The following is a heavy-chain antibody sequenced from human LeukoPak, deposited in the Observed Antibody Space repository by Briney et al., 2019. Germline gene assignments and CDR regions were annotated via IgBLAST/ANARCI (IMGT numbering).Heavy chain of an antibody. CDR3: ARDPNDYGDPYFDY. Sequence: GGSLRLSCAASGFTFSDYNMRWIRQAPGKGLECVSHISSSGRTIYYADSVKGRFTISRDNAKNSVYLQMSSLRAEDTAVYYCARDPNDYGDPYFDYWGQGTLVTVSS. CDR1: GFTFSDYN. CDR2: ISSSGRTI. J-gene: IGHJ4*02. V-gene: IGHV3-11*04. D-gene: IGHD4-17*01.